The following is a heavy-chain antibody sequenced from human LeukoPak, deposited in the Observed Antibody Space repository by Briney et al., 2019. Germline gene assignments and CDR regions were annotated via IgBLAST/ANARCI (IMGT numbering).Heavy chain of an antibody. CDR3: ARGSGWYSEY. V-gene: IGHV5-51*01. D-gene: IGHD6-19*01. Sequence: GESLKISCKGSGYMFISYWIGWVRQLPGKGLEWMGIIYPSDSDIRYSPSFQGQVTISADKSISTAYLQWSSLKASDTAMYFCARGSGWYSEYWGQGTLVTVSA. CDR2: IYPSDSDI. CDR1: GYMFISYW. J-gene: IGHJ4*02.